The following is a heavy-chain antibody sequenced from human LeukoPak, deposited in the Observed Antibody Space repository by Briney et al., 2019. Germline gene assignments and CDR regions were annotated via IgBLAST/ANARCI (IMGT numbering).Heavy chain of an antibody. V-gene: IGHV3-21*01. Sequence: MAGGSLRLSCAGSGFTFSSYSMNWVRQAPGKGVEWVSSISSSSSYIYYADSVKGRFTISRDNAKNSLYLQMNSLRAEDTAVYYCARDGSTVVVVAAIDYWGQGTLVTVSS. CDR3: ARDGSTVVVVAAIDY. CDR2: ISSSSSYI. D-gene: IGHD2-15*01. J-gene: IGHJ4*02. CDR1: GFTFSSYS.